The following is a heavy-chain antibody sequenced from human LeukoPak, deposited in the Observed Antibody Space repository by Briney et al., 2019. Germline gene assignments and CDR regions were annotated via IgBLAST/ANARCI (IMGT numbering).Heavy chain of an antibody. D-gene: IGHD1-7*01. V-gene: IGHV3-48*02. CDR2: ISSSSDTI. CDR3: AREFLELTGVGPFDH. CDR1: GFTFSSYS. J-gene: IGHJ4*02. Sequence: GGSLRLSCAASGFTFSSYSMNWVRQAPGKGLEWISYISSSSDTIYYADPVKGRFTISRDNAKNSLFLQMNSLRDEDTAVYYCAREFLELTGVGPFDHWGQGSRITVSS.